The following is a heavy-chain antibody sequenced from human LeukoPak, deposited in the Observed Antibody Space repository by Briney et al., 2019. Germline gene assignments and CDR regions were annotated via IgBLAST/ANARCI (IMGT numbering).Heavy chain of an antibody. J-gene: IGHJ6*03. V-gene: IGHV3-30-3*01. CDR2: ISYDGSNK. CDR3: ARPLVRFGGYYYYYMDV. Sequence: GGSLRLSCAASGFTFSSYAMHWVRQAPGKGLEWVAVISYDGSNKYYADSVKGRFTISRDNSKNTLYLQMNSLRAEDTAVYYCARPLVRFGGYYYYYMDVWGKGTTVTVSS. D-gene: IGHD3-16*01. CDR1: GFTFSSYA.